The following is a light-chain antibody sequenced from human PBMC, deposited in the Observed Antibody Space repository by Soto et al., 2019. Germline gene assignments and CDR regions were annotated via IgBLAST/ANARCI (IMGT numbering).Light chain of an antibody. Sequence: SVLPQPASVSESPRQSITISCAGTSSDVGGYNHVSWYQQHADKAPKLLIHEVSNRPSGVSNRFSGSKSGNTASLTISGLQAEDEAAYYCSLYTSINTYVYATWIKVAVL. CDR3: SLYTSINTYV. CDR2: EVS. J-gene: IGLJ1*01. CDR1: SSDVGGYNH. V-gene: IGLV2-14*01.